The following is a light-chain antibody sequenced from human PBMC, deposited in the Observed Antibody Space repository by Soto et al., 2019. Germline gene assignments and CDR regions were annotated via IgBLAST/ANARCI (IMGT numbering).Light chain of an antibody. CDR1: QSVGSN. CDR2: GAS. CDR3: QQYHNWPPT. V-gene: IGKV3-15*01. J-gene: IGKJ2*01. Sequence: EIVMTQSPATLSVSPGEGATLSCRAGQSVGSNLAWYQQKPGQAPRLLVYGASSRATRIPGRFSGSGSGTEFTLTISSLQSEDFAVYYCQQYHNWPPTFGQGTKVDIK.